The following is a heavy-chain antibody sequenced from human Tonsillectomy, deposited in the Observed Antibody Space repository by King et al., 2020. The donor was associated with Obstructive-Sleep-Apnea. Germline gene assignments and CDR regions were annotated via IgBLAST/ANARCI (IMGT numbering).Heavy chain of an antibody. CDR2: IYYSGST. D-gene: IGHD2-21*01. CDR1: GASISSCGYY. J-gene: IGHJ5*02. Sequence: QLQESGPGLVKPSQTLSLTCTVSGASISSCGYYWSWIRQLPGKGLEWFGYIYYSGSTYYNPSLKSRVTISVDTSKNQFSLKLTSVTAADTAVYYCARDCAGTPGGPWFDPWGQGTLVTVSS. CDR3: ARDCAGTPGGPWFDP. V-gene: IGHV4-31*03.